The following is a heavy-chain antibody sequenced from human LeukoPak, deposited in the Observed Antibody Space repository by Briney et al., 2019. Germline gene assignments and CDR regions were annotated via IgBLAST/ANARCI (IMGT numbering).Heavy chain of an antibody. CDR2: ISYDGSNK. V-gene: IGHV3-30-3*01. J-gene: IGHJ4*02. D-gene: IGHD5-12*01. CDR3: ARDRYSGYDLGDY. CDR1: GFTFSSYA. Sequence: GRSLRLSCAASGFTFSSYAMHWVRQAPGKGLEWVAVISYDGSNKYYADSVKGRFTISRDNSKNTLYLQMNSLRAEDTAVYYCARDRYSGYDLGDYWGQGTLVTVSS.